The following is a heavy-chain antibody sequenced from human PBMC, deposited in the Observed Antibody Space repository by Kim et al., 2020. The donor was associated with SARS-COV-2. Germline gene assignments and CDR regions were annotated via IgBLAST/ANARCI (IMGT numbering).Heavy chain of an antibody. D-gene: IGHD3-22*01. J-gene: IGHJ4*02. CDR1: GGSLIGYY. CDR2: VIHGGST. Sequence: SETLSLTCSVSGGSLIGYYWAWIRQTPGKGLEWIGEVIHGGSTNSSPSPKDRVSISADMSNRQFSLKLASVTAADTAVYFWARAVDSTGFCHWGQGTLVTVS. CDR3: ARAVDSTGFCH. V-gene: IGHV4-34*12.